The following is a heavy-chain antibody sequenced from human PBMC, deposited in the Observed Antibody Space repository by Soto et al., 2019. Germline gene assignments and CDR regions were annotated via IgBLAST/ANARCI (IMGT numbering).Heavy chain of an antibody. V-gene: IGHV3-30*03. CDR3: ARDQGNNWDLDY. D-gene: IGHD1-20*01. J-gene: IGHJ4*02. CDR2: ISYDGRNK. Sequence: LRLSCAASGSTFSSYVMHWFRQAPGKGLEWVAVISYDGRNKNYADSVKGRFTISRDNSKNTLYLQMDSLRVEDTAVYYCARDQGNNWDLDYWGQGTQVTVSS. CDR1: GSTFSSYV.